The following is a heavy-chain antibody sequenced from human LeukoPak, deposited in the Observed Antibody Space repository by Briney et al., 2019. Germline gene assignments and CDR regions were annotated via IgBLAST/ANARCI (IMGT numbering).Heavy chain of an antibody. CDR2: LYPGDSDA. CDR3: ARQSPAGSGGYYYYMDV. CDR1: GYSFTNYW. D-gene: IGHD3-10*01. J-gene: IGHJ6*03. Sequence: GESLKISCKASGYSFTNYWIAWVRQMPGKGLEWMGILYPGDSDARYSPSFQGQVTISADKSISPAYLQWSSLKASDSAIYYCARQSPAGSGGYYYYMDVRAKGTTVTVS. V-gene: IGHV5-51*01.